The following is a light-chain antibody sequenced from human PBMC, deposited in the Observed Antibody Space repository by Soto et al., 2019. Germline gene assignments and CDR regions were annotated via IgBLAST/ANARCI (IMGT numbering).Light chain of an antibody. CDR2: NAF. J-gene: IGKJ3*01. V-gene: IGKV3-15*01. CDR1: QSVSSN. Sequence: IVMTQSPATLSVSPGEGATLSCRASQSVSSNLAWYQQKPGQAPRLLIYNAFTRASGIPASFSGSGSGTDFTLTISRLEPEDFAVYYCQQYGSSLFTFGPGTKVDIK. CDR3: QQYGSSLFT.